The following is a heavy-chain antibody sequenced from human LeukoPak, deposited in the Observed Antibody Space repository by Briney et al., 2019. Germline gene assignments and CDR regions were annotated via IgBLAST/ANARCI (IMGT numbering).Heavy chain of an antibody. J-gene: IGHJ4*02. CDR3: ARGWFGELISRFDY. D-gene: IGHD3-10*01. Sequence: PGGSLKLSCAASGFTFSSYEMNWVRQAPGKGLEWISYISMRGNVVYEADSVKGRFTISRDDVENSMYLQMNSLRTEDTAVYYCARGWFGELISRFDYWGQGTLAIVSS. CDR2: ISMRGNVV. V-gene: IGHV3-48*03. CDR1: GFTFSSYE.